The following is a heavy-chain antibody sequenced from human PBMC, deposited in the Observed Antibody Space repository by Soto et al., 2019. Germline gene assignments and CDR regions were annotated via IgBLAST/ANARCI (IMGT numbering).Heavy chain of an antibody. D-gene: IGHD6-13*01. CDR3: AKEYPESHGSNCYGRYDF. CDR1: GFTFSSYA. Sequence: GGSLRLSCAASGFTFSSYAMSWVRQAPGKGLEWVSAITGPGFNTFYADSVKGRFTISRDNSDNTVHLQMNSLRADDTAIYYCAKEYPESHGSNCYGRYDFWGQGILVTVSS. CDR2: ITGPGFNT. J-gene: IGHJ4*02. V-gene: IGHV3-23*01.